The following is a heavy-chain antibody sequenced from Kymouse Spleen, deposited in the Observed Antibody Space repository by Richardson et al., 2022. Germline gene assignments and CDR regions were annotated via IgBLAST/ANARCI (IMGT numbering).Heavy chain of an antibody. CDR2: ISWNSGSI. CDR1: GFTFDDYA. D-gene: IGHD6-6*01. Sequence: EVQLVESGGGLVQPGRSLRLSCAASGFTFDDYAMHWVRQAPGKGLEWVSGISWNSGSIGYADSVKGRFTISRDNAKNSLYLQMNSLRAEDTALYYCAKDMYSSSSDGMDVWGQGTTVTVSS. CDR3: AKDMYSSSSDGMDV. J-gene: IGHJ6*02. V-gene: IGHV3-9*01.